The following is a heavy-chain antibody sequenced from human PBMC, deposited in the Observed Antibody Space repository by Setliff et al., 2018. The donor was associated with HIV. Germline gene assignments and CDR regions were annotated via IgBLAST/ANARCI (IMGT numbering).Heavy chain of an antibody. Sequence: SETLSLTCVVYGESFDTYYWTWIRLPPGKGLEWIGEIDHGGKANYNPSLKSRITISVDKSKNQFSLRLNSVTAADTAVYYCARNPGGRIPLDHWGQGTLVTVSS. J-gene: IGHJ4*02. D-gene: IGHD3-16*01. CDR1: GESFDTYY. CDR3: ARNPGGRIPLDH. V-gene: IGHV4-34*01. CDR2: IDHGGKA.